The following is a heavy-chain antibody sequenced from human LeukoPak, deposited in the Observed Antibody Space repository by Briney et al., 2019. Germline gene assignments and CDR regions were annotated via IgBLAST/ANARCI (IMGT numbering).Heavy chain of an antibody. CDR2: IYPGDSDT. D-gene: IGHD2-2*01. J-gene: IGHJ4*02. CDR3: ARRETLSNCSSTSCYDAEYFDY. CDR1: GYSFSSYW. Sequence: GESLKISCKGSGYSFSSYWIAWVRQMPGKGLEWMGIIYPGDSDTRYSPSFQGQVTISADKSISTAYLQWSSLKASDTAMYYCARRETLSNCSSTSCYDAEYFDYWGQGTLVTVSS. V-gene: IGHV5-51*01.